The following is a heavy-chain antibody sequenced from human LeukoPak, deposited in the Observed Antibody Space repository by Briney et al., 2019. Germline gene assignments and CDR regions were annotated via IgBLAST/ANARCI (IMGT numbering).Heavy chain of an antibody. D-gene: IGHD6-6*01. CDR2: INHSGST. V-gene: IGHV4-34*01. CDR1: GGSFSGYY. CDR3: ARDQGSTSSCKLDI. J-gene: IGHJ3*02. Sequence: RTSETLSLTCAVHGGSFSGYYWTWIRQPPGKGLEWIGEINHSGSTNYNPSLKSRVTMSVDTSKNQFSLKLSSVTAADTAVYYCARDQGSTSSCKLDIWGQGTLVSVSS.